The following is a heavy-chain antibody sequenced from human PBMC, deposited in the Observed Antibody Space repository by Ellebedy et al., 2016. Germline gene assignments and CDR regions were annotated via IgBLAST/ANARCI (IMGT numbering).Heavy chain of an antibody. V-gene: IGHV3-15*01. CDR2: IKSKTDGGTT. D-gene: IGHD6-13*01. Sequence: GESLKISXAASGFTLSNAWMSWVRQAPGKGLEWVGRIKSKTDGGTTDYAAPVKGRFTISRDDSKNTLYLQMNSLKTEDTAVYYCTATIAAAGTPTFDYWGQGTLVTVSS. J-gene: IGHJ4*02. CDR1: GFTLSNAW. CDR3: TATIAAAGTPTFDY.